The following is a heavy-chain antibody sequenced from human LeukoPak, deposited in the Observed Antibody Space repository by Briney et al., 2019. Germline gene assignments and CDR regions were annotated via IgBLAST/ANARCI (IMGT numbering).Heavy chain of an antibody. D-gene: IGHD2-2*02. CDR3: ARGRKGYCSSTSCYTWVRTGHPYDY. CDR2: IYYSGST. CDR1: GGSISSSSYS. Sequence: NTSETLSLTCTVSGGSISSSSYSWGWIRQPPGKGLEWIGSIYYSGSTYYNPSLKSRVTISVDTSKNQFSLKLSSVTAADTAVYYCARGRKGYCSSTSCYTWVRTGHPYDYWGQGTLVTVSS. J-gene: IGHJ4*02. V-gene: IGHV4-39*07.